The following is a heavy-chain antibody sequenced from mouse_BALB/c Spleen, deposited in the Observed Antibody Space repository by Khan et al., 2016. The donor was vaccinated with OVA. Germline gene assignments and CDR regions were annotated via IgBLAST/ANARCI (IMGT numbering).Heavy chain of an antibody. CDR1: GFTFSSYS. V-gene: IGHV5-6*01. D-gene: IGHD6-1*01. CDR2: ISSGGDYT. Sequence: EVELVESGGDLVKPGGSLKLSCAASGFTFSSYSMSWVRQTPDKRLEWVASISSGGDYTYYPDSVKGRFNISRDNAKNTLYLQMSDLKSEDTAMYYCADHLSALCAYWGQLTLVTVSA. J-gene: IGHJ3*01. CDR3: ADHLSALCAY.